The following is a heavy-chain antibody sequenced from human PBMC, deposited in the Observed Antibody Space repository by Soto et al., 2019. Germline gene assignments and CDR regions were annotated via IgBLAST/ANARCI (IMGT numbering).Heavy chain of an antibody. V-gene: IGHV1-18*01. J-gene: IGHJ4*02. D-gene: IGHD6-6*01. CDR2: ISAHNDNT. Sequence: QVHLVQSGAEVRKPGASVKVSCKGSGYTFTSYGIAWVRQAPGQGLEWMGWISAHNDNTNYAQKVQGRVTVTRDTSTSTAYMELRILRSADTAVYYCARGRDGDYWGQGALVTVSS. CDR1: GYTFTSYG. CDR3: ARGRDGDY.